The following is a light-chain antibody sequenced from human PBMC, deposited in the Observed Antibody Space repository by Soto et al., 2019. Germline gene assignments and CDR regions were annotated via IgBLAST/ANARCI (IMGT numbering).Light chain of an antibody. Sequence: LTQPRSVSGSPGQSVTISCTGTSSDVGTYNYVSWYQQHPGKAPKVMIYDVTKRPSGVPDRFSGSKSGNTASLTISGLQAEDEADYYCCSYAGSYTYVFGAGTKVTV. CDR2: DVT. J-gene: IGLJ1*01. V-gene: IGLV2-11*01. CDR3: CSYAGSYTYV. CDR1: SSDVGTYNY.